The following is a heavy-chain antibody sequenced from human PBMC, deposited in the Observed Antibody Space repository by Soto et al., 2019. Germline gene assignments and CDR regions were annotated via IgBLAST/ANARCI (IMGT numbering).Heavy chain of an antibody. CDR2: MNPNSGNT. Sequence: GASVKVSFKASGYTFTSYDINWVRQATGQGLEWMGWMNPNSGNTGYAQKFQGRVTMTRNTSISTAYMELSSLRSEDTAVYYCARGSSIAARPPVTGAFDIWGQGTMVTVSS. CDR1: GYTFTSYD. V-gene: IGHV1-8*01. D-gene: IGHD6-6*01. CDR3: ARGSSIAARPPVTGAFDI. J-gene: IGHJ3*02.